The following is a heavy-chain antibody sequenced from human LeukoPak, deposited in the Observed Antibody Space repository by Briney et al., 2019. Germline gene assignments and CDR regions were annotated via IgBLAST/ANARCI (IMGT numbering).Heavy chain of an antibody. D-gene: IGHD2-2*01. Sequence: SVKVSCKASGGTFSSYAISWVRQAPGQGLEWMGRIIPIFGIANYAQKFQGRVTITADKSTSTAYMELSSLRSEDTAVYYCARDYSAAQGDDAFDIWGQGTMVTVSS. CDR1: GGTFSSYA. CDR3: ARDYSAAQGDDAFDI. V-gene: IGHV1-69*04. J-gene: IGHJ3*02. CDR2: IIPIFGIA.